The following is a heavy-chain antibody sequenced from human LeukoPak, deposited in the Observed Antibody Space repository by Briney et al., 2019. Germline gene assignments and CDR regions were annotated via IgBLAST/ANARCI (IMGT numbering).Heavy chain of an antibody. CDR2: ICPRSDYI. D-gene: IGHD3-10*01. CDR1: GFTFPSYT. V-gene: IGHV3-21*01. CDR3: VRVEKYGSGTYSPIDY. Sequence: GGSLRLSCAASGFTFPSYTMNWVRQAPGKGLEWVSSICPRSDYIYYASSVKGRFTISRDNARNSMFLQMNSLRVEDTAVYYCVRVEKYGSGTYSPIDYWGQGTLVTVSS. J-gene: IGHJ4*02.